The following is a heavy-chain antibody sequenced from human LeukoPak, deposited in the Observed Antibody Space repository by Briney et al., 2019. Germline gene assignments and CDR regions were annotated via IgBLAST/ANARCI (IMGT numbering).Heavy chain of an antibody. J-gene: IGHJ4*02. CDR3: ARGADYGDYPRVFDS. Sequence: PGGSLRLSCAASGFTFSNGALHWVRQAPGKGLEWVSVISSDGSIKYYGDSVEGRFTISRDNSKNTLYLQMNSLRAEDTAMYYCARGADYGDYPRVFDSWGQGTLATVSS. D-gene: IGHD4-17*01. CDR2: ISSDGSIK. V-gene: IGHV3-30*04. CDR1: GFTFSNGA.